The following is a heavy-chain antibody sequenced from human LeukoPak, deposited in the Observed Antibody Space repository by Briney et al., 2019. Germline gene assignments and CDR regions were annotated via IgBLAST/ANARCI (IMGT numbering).Heavy chain of an antibody. Sequence: GSLRLSCAASGFTFSSYAMTWVRQAPGKGLEWIGSTYYSGSTYYNLSLKSRVSISIDTSKNQFSLRLNSVTAADTAVYYCARHKGGDFWSAQWHVLDVWGKGTTVTVSS. V-gene: IGHV4-39*01. CDR3: ARHKGGDFWSAQWHVLDV. CDR2: TYYSGST. J-gene: IGHJ6*04. D-gene: IGHD3-3*01. CDR1: GFTFSSYA.